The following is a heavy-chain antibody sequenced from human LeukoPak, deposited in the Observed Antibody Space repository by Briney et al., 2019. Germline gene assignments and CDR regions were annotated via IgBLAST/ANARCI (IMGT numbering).Heavy chain of an antibody. CDR3: ARVSSSGRFDY. Sequence: SGTLSLTCAVYGGSFSGYYWSWIRQPPGKGLEWIGEINHSGSTNYNPSLKSRVTISVDTSKNQFSLKLSSVTAADTAVYYCARVSSSGRFDYWGQGTLVTVSS. CDR1: GGSFSGYY. D-gene: IGHD6-19*01. V-gene: IGHV4-34*01. CDR2: INHSGST. J-gene: IGHJ4*02.